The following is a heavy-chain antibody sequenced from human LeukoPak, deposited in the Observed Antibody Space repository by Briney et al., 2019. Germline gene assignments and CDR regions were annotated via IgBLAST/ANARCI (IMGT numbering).Heavy chain of an antibody. CDR1: GFTFSSYA. V-gene: IGHV3-23*01. J-gene: IGHJ4*02. D-gene: IGHD5-24*01. Sequence: GGSLRLSCAASGFTFSSYAKSWVRHALGKGSEWVPVISGSGGTKCHAESVKGRFTISRDKSKNTLYLQMNSLRAEDTAVYYCAKDQVGRWLQFDYWGQGNRATVSS. CDR3: AKDQVGRWLQFDY. CDR2: ISGSGGTK.